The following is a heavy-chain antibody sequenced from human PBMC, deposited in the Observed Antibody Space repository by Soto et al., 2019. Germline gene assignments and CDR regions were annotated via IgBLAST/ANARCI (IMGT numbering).Heavy chain of an antibody. V-gene: IGHV3-30*18. J-gene: IGHJ4*02. Sequence: QVQLVESGGGVVQPGRSLRLSCAASGFTFSSYGMHWVRQAPGKGLEWVAVISYDGSNKYYADSVKGRFTISRDNSKTTLYLQMNSLRAEDTAVYYCAKDILRVIAAAGPFDYWGQGTLVTVSS. CDR3: AKDILRVIAAAGPFDY. CDR1: GFTFSSYG. CDR2: ISYDGSNK. D-gene: IGHD6-13*01.